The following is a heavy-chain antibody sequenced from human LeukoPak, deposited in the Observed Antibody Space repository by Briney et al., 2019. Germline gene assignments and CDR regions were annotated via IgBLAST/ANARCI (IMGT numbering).Heavy chain of an antibody. J-gene: IGHJ4*02. CDR1: GYTFTDYY. CDR2: INPNSGGT. CDR3: ARGGFIRRGYSYGYPFDY. V-gene: IGHV1-2*02. Sequence: ASVKVSCRASGYTFTDYYMHWVRQAPGQGLEWMGWINPNSGGTKYAQKFQGRVTVTRDTSISTAYMMLRSDDTAVFYCARGGFIRRGYSYGYPFDYWGQGTLVTVSS. D-gene: IGHD5-18*01.